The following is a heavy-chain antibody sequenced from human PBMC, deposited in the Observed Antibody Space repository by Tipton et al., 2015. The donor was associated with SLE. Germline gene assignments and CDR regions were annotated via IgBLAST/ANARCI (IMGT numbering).Heavy chain of an antibody. J-gene: IGHJ6*03. V-gene: IGHV4-59*08. CDR3: ARHGNSGSYYDYYYYMDV. CDR1: GGSISSHY. Sequence: TLSLTCTVSGGSISSHYWSWIRQPPGKGLEWIGYIYYSGSTNYNPSLKSRVTISVDTSKNQFSLKLSSVTAADTAVHYCARHGNSGSYYDYYYYMDVWGKGTTVTVSS. CDR2: IYYSGST. D-gene: IGHD1-26*01.